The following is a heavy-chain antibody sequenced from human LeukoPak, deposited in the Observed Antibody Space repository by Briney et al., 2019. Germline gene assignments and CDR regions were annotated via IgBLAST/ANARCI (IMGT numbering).Heavy chain of an antibody. J-gene: IGHJ4*02. CDR2: IHKDGSET. D-gene: IGHD4-11*01. V-gene: IGHV3-7*01. Sequence: GGSPRLSCAASGFTFGNYWMSWVRQAPGKGLEWVANIHKDGSETYFVDSVKGRFTMSRDNAENSLSLQMSSLKAEDTAIYYCARLDYSRVYVYWGQGTLVTVSS. CDR3: ARLDYSRVYVY. CDR1: GFTFGNYW.